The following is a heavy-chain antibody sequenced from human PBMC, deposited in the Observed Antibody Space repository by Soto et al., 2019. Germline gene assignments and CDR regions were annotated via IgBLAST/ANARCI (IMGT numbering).Heavy chain of an antibody. CDR2: INDSGST. J-gene: IGHJ5*02. V-gene: IGHV4-34*01. CDR3: ARASFRETYSSSWFRWFEP. D-gene: IGHD6-13*01. CDR1: GGSFSGYY. Sequence: SATLSLTCAVYGGSFSGYYWRCIRQPPGKGLEGIGEINDSGSTNYNPSLKSRVTISVDTSKNQFSLKLSSVTAADTAVCYCARASFRETYSSSWFRWFEPWAQGTLVTVSS.